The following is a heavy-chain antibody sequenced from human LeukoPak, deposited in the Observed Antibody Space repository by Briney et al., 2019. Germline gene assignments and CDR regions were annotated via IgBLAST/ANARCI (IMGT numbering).Heavy chain of an antibody. D-gene: IGHD3-10*01. CDR3: ATIGPYGSGTYISADY. CDR2: ISYDGSYK. Sequence: GRSLRLSCAASGFTFSSYAMHWVRQAPGKGLEGVAVISYDGSYKSYADSVKGRFTISRDNSKNTLYLQMNSLRAEDTAVYYCATIGPYGSGTYISADYWGQGTLVTVSS. CDR1: GFTFSSYA. V-gene: IGHV3-30*04. J-gene: IGHJ4*02.